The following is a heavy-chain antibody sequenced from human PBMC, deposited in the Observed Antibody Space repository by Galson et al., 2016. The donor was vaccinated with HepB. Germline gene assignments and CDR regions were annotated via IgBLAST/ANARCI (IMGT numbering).Heavy chain of an antibody. CDR3: AKGLQYYSYALDV. J-gene: IGHJ6*02. Sequence: SLRLSCAASGFSFRDYGMSWVRQAPGKGLEWVSTLRAGDYSTYYADSVKGRFTISRDNSKNTLDLQMNSLRAEDTAIYYCAKGLQYYSYALDVWGQGTTVTVSS. CDR2: LRAGDYST. V-gene: IGHV3-23*01. CDR1: GFSFRDYG.